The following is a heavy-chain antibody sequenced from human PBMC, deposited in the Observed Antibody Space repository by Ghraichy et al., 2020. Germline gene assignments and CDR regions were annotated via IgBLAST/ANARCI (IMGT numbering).Heavy chain of an antibody. Sequence: ASVKVSCKVSGYSFTGYFIHWVRQAPGQGLEWMGWINPNSGGASYKQKFQGRVTMTRDTSISTVYMELTRLRSDDTAVYYCARQYSYGLDYWGQGTLVTVSS. CDR3: ARQYSYGLDY. J-gene: IGHJ4*02. CDR1: GYSFTGYF. V-gene: IGHV1-2*02. CDR2: INPNSGGA. D-gene: IGHD5-18*01.